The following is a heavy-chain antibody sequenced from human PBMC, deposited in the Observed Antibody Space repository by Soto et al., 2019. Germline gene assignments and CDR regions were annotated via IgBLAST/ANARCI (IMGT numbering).Heavy chain of an antibody. Sequence: EVQLVESGGGLVQPGRTLRLSCAASGFTFGDYAMHWVRQAPGKGLEWVSGISWNSATIAYADSVKGRFTISRNNAQKSLYLQMKALTTDDTALYYCAKEAVTGPLFYYYYIDVWGQGTTVTVSS. CDR1: GFTFGDYA. J-gene: IGHJ6*03. V-gene: IGHV3-9*01. D-gene: IGHD6-25*01. CDR3: AKEAVTGPLFYYYYIDV. CDR2: ISWNSATI.